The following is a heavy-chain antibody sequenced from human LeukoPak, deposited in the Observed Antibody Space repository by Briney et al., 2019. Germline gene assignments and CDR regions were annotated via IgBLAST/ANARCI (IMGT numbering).Heavy chain of an antibody. Sequence: SETLSLTCAVYGGSFSGYYWSWIRQPPGKGLEWIGEINHSGSTNHNPSLKSRVTISVDTSKNQFSLKLSSVTAADTAVYYCAGTPSGWEKGDYWGQGTLVTVSS. CDR3: AGTPSGWEKGDY. CDR2: INHSGST. CDR1: GGSFSGYY. D-gene: IGHD6-19*01. V-gene: IGHV4-34*01. J-gene: IGHJ4*02.